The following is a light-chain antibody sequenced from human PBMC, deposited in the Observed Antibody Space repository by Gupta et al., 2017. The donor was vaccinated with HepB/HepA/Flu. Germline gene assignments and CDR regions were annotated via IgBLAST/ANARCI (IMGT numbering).Light chain of an antibody. CDR2: SNN. CDR1: SSNIGSNT. J-gene: IGLJ1*01. CDR3: AAWDDSLIGPS. Sequence: QSVLTQPPSASGTPGQRVTISCSGGSSNIGSNTVIWYQQLPGTAPKLLIYSNNERPSGVPDRFSGSKSGTSASLAISGLQSEDEADYYCAAWDDSLIGPSFGAGTKVTVL. V-gene: IGLV1-44*01.